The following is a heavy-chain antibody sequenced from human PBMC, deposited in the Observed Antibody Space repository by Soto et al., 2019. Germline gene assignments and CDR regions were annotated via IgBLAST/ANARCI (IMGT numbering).Heavy chain of an antibody. J-gene: IGHJ4*02. Sequence: EVQLAESGGALVQPGRSLRLSCVASGFTFDDYAIHWVRQTPGKGLEWVSGLTWNGEVIGYADSVKGRFTISRDNAKNSLYLEMNSLRPEDTALYYCVKDSESSGYLTQLDYWGQGTLVTVSS. V-gene: IGHV3-9*01. CDR1: GFTFDDYA. D-gene: IGHD3-22*01. CDR2: LTWNGEVI. CDR3: VKDSESSGYLTQLDY.